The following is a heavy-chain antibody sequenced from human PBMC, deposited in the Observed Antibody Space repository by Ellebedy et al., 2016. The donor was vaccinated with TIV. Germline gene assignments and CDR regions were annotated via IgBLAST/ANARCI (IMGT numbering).Heavy chain of an antibody. CDR2: ISYDGSNK. CDR3: ARGASGGSCYSGSRCYYYYGMDV. D-gene: IGHD2-15*01. V-gene: IGHV3-30*04. Sequence: GESLKISXAASGFTFSSYAMHWVRQAPGKGLEWVAVISYDGSNKYYADSVKGRFTISRDNSKNTLYLQMNSLRAEDTAVYYCARGASGGSCYSGSRCYYYYGMDVWGQGTTVTVSS. J-gene: IGHJ6*02. CDR1: GFTFSSYA.